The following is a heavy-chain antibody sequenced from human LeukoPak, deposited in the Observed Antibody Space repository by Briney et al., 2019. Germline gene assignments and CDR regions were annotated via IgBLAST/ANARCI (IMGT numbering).Heavy chain of an antibody. Sequence: SETLSLTCAVYGGSFSGYYWSWIRQPPGKGLKWIGEINHSGSTNYNPSLKSRVTISVDTSKNQFSLKLSSVTAADTAVYYCARDRLDIVVFPPSKQRRYMDVWGKGTTVTVSS. CDR3: ARDRLDIVVFPPSKQRRYMDV. J-gene: IGHJ6*03. CDR1: GGSFSGYY. CDR2: INHSGST. V-gene: IGHV4-34*01. D-gene: IGHD2-15*01.